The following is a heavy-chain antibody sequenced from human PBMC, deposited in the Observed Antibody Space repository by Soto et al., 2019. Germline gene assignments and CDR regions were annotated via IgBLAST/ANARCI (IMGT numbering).Heavy chain of an antibody. Sequence: SETLSLTCTVSGGSTSGYYWSWIRQPPGKGLEWVGYIYYSGDTNSTPSLKSRVTMSVDTSKNQFSLKLSSVTAADTAVYYCVWGSGKYYYAMDVWGQGTTVTVSS. V-gene: IGHV4-59*08. D-gene: IGHD3-10*01. CDR2: IYYSGDT. J-gene: IGHJ6*02. CDR1: GGSTSGYY. CDR3: VWGSGKYYYAMDV.